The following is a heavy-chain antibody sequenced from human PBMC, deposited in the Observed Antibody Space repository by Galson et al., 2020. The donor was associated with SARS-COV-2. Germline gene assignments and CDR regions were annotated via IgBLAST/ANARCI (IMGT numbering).Heavy chain of an antibody. CDR1: GFTFSTYS. CDR3: AKEAGDRYFDH. V-gene: IGHV3-21*01. CDR2: ISGSSSYI. Sequence: GRSLRLSCAASGFTFSTYSLNWVRQTPGKGLEWVSSISGSSSYISYADSVRGRFTISRDNAKNSLFLQMNGLRAEDTAVYYCAKEAGDRYFDHWGQGTLVTVSS. D-gene: IGHD6-19*01. J-gene: IGHJ4*02.